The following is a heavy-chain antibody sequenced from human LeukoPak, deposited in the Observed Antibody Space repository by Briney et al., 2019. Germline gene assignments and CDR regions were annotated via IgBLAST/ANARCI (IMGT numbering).Heavy chain of an antibody. V-gene: IGHV3-11*04. J-gene: IGHJ3*02. CDR3: ARYRFVVGATDSFDI. CDR1: GFTFSDYY. D-gene: IGHD1-26*01. CDR2: ISSSGSTI. Sequence: AGGSLRLSCAASGFTFSDYYMSWIRQAPGKGLEWVSYISSSGSTIYYADSVKGRFTISRDNAKNSLSLQMNSLRAEDTAVYYCARYRFVVGATDSFDIWGQGTMVTVSS.